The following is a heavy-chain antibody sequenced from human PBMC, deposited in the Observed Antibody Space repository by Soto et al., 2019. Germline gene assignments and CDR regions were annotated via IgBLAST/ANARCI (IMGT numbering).Heavy chain of an antibody. J-gene: IGHJ6*03. V-gene: IGHV1-8*01. CDR3: ASVILTPYYYYYYYMDV. CDR2: MNPNSGNT. D-gene: IGHD3-16*02. Sequence: ASVKVSCKASGYTFTSYDINWVRQATGQGLEWMGWMNPNSGNTGYAQKFQGRVTMTRNTSISTAYMELSSLRSEDTAVYYCASVILTPYYYYYYYMDVWGKGTTVTVSS. CDR1: GYTFTSYD.